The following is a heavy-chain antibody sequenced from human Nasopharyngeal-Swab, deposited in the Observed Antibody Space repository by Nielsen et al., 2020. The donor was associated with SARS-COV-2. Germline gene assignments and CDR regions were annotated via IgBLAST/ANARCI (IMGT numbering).Heavy chain of an antibody. V-gene: IGHV1-18*04. CDR2: ISTYNGNT. CDR3: ARDLATVYDPRYYGLDV. J-gene: IGHJ6*02. D-gene: IGHD3-16*02. CDR1: GYTFTSYG. Sequence: ASVKVSCKASGYTFTSYGISWVRQAPGQGLEWMGWISTYNGNTDYAQNLQGRVTMTTDTATSTAYLELTSLRFDDTAVYYCARDLATVYDPRYYGLDVWGQGTTVTVSS.